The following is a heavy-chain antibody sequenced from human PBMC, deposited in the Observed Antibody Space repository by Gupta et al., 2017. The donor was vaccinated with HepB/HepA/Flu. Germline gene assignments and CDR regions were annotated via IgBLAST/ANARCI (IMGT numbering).Heavy chain of an antibody. D-gene: IGHD3-22*01. CDR2: INHSGST. CDR1: GGSFRGYY. Sequence: QVQLQQWGAGLLKPSETLSLTCAVYGGSFRGYYWSWLRQPPGKGLEWIGEINHSGSTNYNPSLKSRVTISVDTSKNQFSLKLSSVTAAETAVYYCARKERKGLLVIWGQGTLVTVSS. J-gene: IGHJ4*02. CDR3: ARKERKGLLVI. V-gene: IGHV4-34*01.